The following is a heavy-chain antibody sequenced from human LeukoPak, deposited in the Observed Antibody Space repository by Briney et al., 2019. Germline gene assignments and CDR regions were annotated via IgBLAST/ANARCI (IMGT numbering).Heavy chain of an antibody. Sequence: GRSLRLSCAASGFTFSGYAMHWVRQAPGKGLEWVAVISYDGSNKYYADSVKGRFTISRDNSKNTLYLQMNSLRAEDTAVYYCASLPSGRHLSIRHWGQGTLVTVSS. CDR3: ASLPSGRHLSIRH. CDR2: ISYDGSNK. D-gene: IGHD1-26*01. CDR1: GFTFSGYA. V-gene: IGHV3-30-3*01. J-gene: IGHJ1*01.